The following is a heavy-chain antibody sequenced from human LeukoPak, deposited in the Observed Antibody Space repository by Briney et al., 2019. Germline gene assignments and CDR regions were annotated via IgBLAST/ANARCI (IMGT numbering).Heavy chain of an antibody. CDR2: IRYDGSNL. V-gene: IGHV3-30*02. CDR3: AKGAPNLPDY. D-gene: IGHD5/OR15-5a*01. CDR1: GFSFSNYG. Sequence: GGSLRLSCAASGFSFSNYGMHWVRQAPGKGLEWVSFIRYDGSNLYYADSVKGRFTISRDNSKSTLYLQMNSLRAEDMAIYYCAKGAPNLPDYWGQGTLVTVSS. J-gene: IGHJ4*02.